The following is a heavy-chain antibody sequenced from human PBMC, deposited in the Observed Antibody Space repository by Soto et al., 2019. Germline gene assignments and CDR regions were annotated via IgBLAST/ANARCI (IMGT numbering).Heavy chain of an antibody. D-gene: IGHD2-15*01. V-gene: IGHV4-34*01. J-gene: IGHJ6*02. CDR3: ARGGRGYCSGGSCYYPYYYGMDV. Sequence: QVQLQQWGAGLLKPSETLSLTCAVYGGSFGGYYWSWIRQPPGKGLEWIGEINHSGSTNYNPSLKSRVTISVDTSKNQFSLKLSSVTAADTAVYYCARGGRGYCSGGSCYYPYYYGMDVWGQGTTVTVSS. CDR1: GGSFGGYY. CDR2: INHSGST.